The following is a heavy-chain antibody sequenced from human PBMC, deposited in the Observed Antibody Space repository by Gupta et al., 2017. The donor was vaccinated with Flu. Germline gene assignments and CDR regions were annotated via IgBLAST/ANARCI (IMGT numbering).Heavy chain of an antibody. Sequence: QITLKESGPTLVRPTQTLTLTCTFSGFSLSTTGVGVGWIRQPPGKALEWLTVIYWDDDKRYSPSLKSRLTITKDTSKNQVVLTMTNMDPVDTATYYWAQKIDTVLFDYWGQGILVPVSS. D-gene: IGHD4-17*01. CDR2: IYWDDDK. J-gene: IGHJ4*02. V-gene: IGHV2-5*02. CDR1: GFSLSTTGVG. CDR3: AQKIDTVLFDY.